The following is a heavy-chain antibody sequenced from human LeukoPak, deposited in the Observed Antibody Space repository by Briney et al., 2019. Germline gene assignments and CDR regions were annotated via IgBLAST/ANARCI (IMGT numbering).Heavy chain of an antibody. J-gene: IGHJ4*02. CDR3: ATARAVDSSGYNPGY. CDR2: FDPEDGET. CDR1: GYTLTELS. V-gene: IGHV1-24*01. Sequence: GASVKVSCKVSGYTLTELSMHWVRQAPGKGLEWMGSFDPEDGETIYAQKFQGRVTLTEDTSTDTAYMELSSLRSEDTAVYYCATARAVDSSGYNPGYWGQGTLVTVSS. D-gene: IGHD3-22*01.